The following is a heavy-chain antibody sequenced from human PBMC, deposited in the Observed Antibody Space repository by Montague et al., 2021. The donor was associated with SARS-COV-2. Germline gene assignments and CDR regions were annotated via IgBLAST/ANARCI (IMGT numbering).Heavy chain of an antibody. D-gene: IGHD2-2*02. Sequence: SETLSLTCTVSGGSISSSSYYWGWIRQPPGKGLEWIGSIYYIGSTYYNPSLKSRVTISVDTSKNQFSLELSSVTAADTAVYYCARHIAVIVVLPAAIMGWFDPWGQGTLVTVSS. CDR1: GGSISSSSYY. CDR2: IYYIGST. V-gene: IGHV4-39*01. CDR3: ARHIAVIVVLPAAIMGWFDP. J-gene: IGHJ5*02.